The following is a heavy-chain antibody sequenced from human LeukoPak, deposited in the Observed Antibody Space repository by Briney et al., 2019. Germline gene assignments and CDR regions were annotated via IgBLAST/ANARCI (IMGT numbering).Heavy chain of an antibody. CDR2: ISWNSGSI. CDR3: ARAAAGQRLEYFQH. CDR1: GFTFDDYA. V-gene: IGHV3-9*01. J-gene: IGHJ1*01. D-gene: IGHD6-13*01. Sequence: PGRSLRLSCAASGFTFDDYAMHWVRQAPGKGLEWVSGISWNSGSIGYADSVKGRFAISRDNAKNSVYLQMNSLRAEDTAVYYCARAAAGQRLEYFQHWGQGTLVTVSS.